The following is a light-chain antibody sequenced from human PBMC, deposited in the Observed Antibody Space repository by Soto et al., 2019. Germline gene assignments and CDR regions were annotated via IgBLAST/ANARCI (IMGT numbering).Light chain of an antibody. CDR2: AVT. CDR3: SSRAGNNNYV. V-gene: IGLV2-8*01. CDR1: SSDVGGQNY. J-gene: IGLJ1*01. Sequence: QSALTQPPSASGSPGQSVAISCTGTSSDVGGQNYVSWYQQHPGKAPKLIIYAVTERPSGVPDRFSGSKSGNTASLTVSGLQTEDEADYYCSSRAGNNNYVFGTGTKVTVL.